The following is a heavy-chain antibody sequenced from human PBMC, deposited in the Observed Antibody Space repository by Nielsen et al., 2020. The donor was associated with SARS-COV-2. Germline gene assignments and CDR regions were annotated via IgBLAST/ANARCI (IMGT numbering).Heavy chain of an antibody. D-gene: IGHD1-26*01. Sequence: SVKVSCKASGYTFTSYAISWVRQAPGQGLEWMGGIIPIFGTANYAQKFQGRVTITADESTSTAYMELSSLRSEDTAVYYCAREVKWELFRIFDYWGQGTLVTVSS. CDR3: AREVKWELFRIFDY. CDR2: IIPIFGTA. J-gene: IGHJ4*02. V-gene: IGHV1-69*13. CDR1: GYTFTSYA.